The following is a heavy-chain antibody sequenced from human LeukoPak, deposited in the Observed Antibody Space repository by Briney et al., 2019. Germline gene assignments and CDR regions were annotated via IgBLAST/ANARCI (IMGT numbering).Heavy chain of an antibody. CDR3: ARDPGGTWGFDY. Sequence: ASVTVSCKASGYTFTSHGLSWARQAPGQGLEWMGWISIYSGNTNYAQKFQDRISMTTDTSTSTAYMELRSLKSDDTAVYYCARDPGGTWGFDYWGQGALVTVSS. V-gene: IGHV1-18*01. D-gene: IGHD7-27*01. CDR1: GYTFTSHG. CDR2: ISIYSGNT. J-gene: IGHJ4*02.